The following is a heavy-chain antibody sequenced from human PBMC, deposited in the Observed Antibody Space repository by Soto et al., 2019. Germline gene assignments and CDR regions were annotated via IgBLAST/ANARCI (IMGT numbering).Heavy chain of an antibody. D-gene: IGHD4-4*01. J-gene: IGHJ4*02. V-gene: IGHV1-18*01. Sequence: QIQLVQSEGEVRQPGASVKVSCKTSGYTFTNYGVTWVRQAPGQGLEWMGWLNTYNGNTKYAQKLQGRVTMTTDTSASAAYVELSSLSSDDTAVYCCAGAQTPTGSDFWVQGTLVIVSS. CDR3: AGAQTPTGSDF. CDR1: GYTFTNYG. CDR2: LNTYNGNT.